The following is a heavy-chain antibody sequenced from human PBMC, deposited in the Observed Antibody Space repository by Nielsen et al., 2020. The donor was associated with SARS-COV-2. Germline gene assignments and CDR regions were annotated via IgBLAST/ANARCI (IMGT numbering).Heavy chain of an antibody. D-gene: IGHD3/OR15-3a*01. V-gene: IGHV3-23*01. Sequence: WIRQPPGKGLEWVSAISGSGGSTYYADSVKGRFTISRDNSKNTLYLQMNSLRAEDTAVYYCARDFRDYNWFDPWGQGTLVTVSS. CDR3: ARDFRDYNWFDP. CDR2: ISGSGGST. J-gene: IGHJ5*02.